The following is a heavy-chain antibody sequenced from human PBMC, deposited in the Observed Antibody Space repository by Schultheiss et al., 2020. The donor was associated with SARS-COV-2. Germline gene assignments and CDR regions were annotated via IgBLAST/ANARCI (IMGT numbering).Heavy chain of an antibody. D-gene: IGHD6-19*01. J-gene: IGHJ5*02. CDR3: ARELGVAVAGTRWFDP. Sequence: ASVKVSCKASGGTFSNNAISWVRQAPGQGLEWMGWINPNSGGTGYAQKFQGRVTMTEDTSTDTAYMELSSLRSEDTAVYYCARELGVAVAGTRWFDPWGQGTLVTVSS. V-gene: IGHV1-8*02. CDR1: GGTFSNNA. CDR2: INPNSGGT.